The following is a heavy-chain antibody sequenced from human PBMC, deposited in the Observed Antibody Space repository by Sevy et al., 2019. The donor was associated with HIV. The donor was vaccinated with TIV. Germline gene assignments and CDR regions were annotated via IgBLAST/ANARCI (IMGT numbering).Heavy chain of an antibody. J-gene: IGHJ6*02. CDR1: GYSFSDYW. Sequence: GESLKISCKGSGYSFSDYWVGWVRQMPGKGLEWMGIIYPGDSDTTYSPAFQGQVTISADKSISTAYLQWSSLKASDTAIYYCARGARGTLPSYYYYTMDVWGQGTMVTVSS. CDR3: ARGARGTLPSYYYYTMDV. CDR2: IYPGDSDT. V-gene: IGHV5-51*01. D-gene: IGHD1-1*01.